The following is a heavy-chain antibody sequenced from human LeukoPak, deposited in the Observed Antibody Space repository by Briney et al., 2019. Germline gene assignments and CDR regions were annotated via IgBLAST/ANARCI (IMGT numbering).Heavy chain of an antibody. CDR3: ARGEVDTAMVPLTYYDQYNWFDP. V-gene: IGHV4-34*01. CDR2: INHSGST. J-gene: IGHJ5*02. CDR1: GGSFSGYY. Sequence: SETLSLTCAVYGGSFSGYYWSWIRQPPGKGLGWIGEINHSGSTNYNPSLKSRVTISVDTSKNQFFLKLSSVTAADTAVYYCARGEVDTAMVPLTYYDQYNWFDPWGQGTLVTVSS. D-gene: IGHD5-18*01.